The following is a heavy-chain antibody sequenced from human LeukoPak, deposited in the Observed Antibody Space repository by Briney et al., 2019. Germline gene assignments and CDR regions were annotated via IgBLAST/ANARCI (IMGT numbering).Heavy chain of an antibody. CDR2: IYYSGST. V-gene: IGHV4-59*06. J-gene: IGHJ6*02. CDR3: ARDAVIAAAGTTYGMDV. Sequence: PSETLSLTCTVSGGSISSYYWSWIRQHPGKGLEWIGYIYYSGSTYYNPSLKSRVTISVDTSKNQFSLKLSSVTAADTAVYYCARDAVIAAAGTTYGMDVWGQGTTVTVSS. CDR1: GGSISSYY. D-gene: IGHD6-13*01.